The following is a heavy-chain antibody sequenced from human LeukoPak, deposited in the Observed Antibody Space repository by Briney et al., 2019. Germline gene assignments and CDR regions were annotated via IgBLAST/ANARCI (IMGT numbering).Heavy chain of an antibody. Sequence: SETLSLTCTVSGGSISNYYWSWIRQPAGKGLEWIGRIYTSGSTNYNPSLKSRVTMSVDTSKNQFSLKLSSVTAADTAVYYCARDESWGGRVRFDYWGQGTLVTVSS. D-gene: IGHD3-16*01. V-gene: IGHV4-4*07. J-gene: IGHJ4*02. CDR2: IYTSGST. CDR3: ARDESWGGRVRFDY. CDR1: GGSISNYY.